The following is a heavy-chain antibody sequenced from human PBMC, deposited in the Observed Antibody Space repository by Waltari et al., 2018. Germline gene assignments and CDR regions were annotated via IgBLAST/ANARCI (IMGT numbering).Heavy chain of an antibody. J-gene: IGHJ4*02. Sequence: EVQLLESGGGLVQPGGSLRLSCAASGFTFSSYAMRWVRQAPGKGLEWVSAISGSGGSTYYADSVKGRFTISRDNSKNTLYLQMNSLRAEDTAVYYCATRGMSGWYFDYWGQGTLVTVSS. V-gene: IGHV3-23*01. CDR2: ISGSGGST. CDR3: ATRGMSGWYFDY. D-gene: IGHD6-19*01. CDR1: GFTFSSYA.